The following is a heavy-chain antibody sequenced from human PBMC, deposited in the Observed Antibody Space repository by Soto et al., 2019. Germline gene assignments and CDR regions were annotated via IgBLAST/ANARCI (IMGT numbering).Heavy chain of an antibody. Sequence: QVQLQESGPGLVKPSETLSLTCSVSGGSISNYYWTWIRQPPGKGMELIGYINYSGTTNYNLSLKRRVPISEDTSNNKFARKLSSGTAADTAVYYCAKLPGADYGGIFVPWGQGTLFTVSS. V-gene: IGHV4-59*01. CDR2: INYSGTT. D-gene: IGHD4-17*01. CDR3: AKLPGADYGGIFVP. CDR1: GGSISNYY. J-gene: IGHJ5*02.